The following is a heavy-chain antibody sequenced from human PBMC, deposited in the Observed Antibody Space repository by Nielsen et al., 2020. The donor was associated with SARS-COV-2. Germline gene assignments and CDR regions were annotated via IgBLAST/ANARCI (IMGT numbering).Heavy chain of an antibody. Sequence: SLKISCAASGFTFHDYGMHWVRQAPGKGLEWVSGFSWNSDRIVYADSVKGRFTISRDNAKNSLYLQMNSLRGEDTVMYYCARLGGAGDFDFWGQGTLVTVSS. CDR1: GFTFHDYG. J-gene: IGHJ4*02. CDR2: FSWNSDRI. V-gene: IGHV3-9*01. CDR3: ARLGGAGDFDF. D-gene: IGHD6-13*01.